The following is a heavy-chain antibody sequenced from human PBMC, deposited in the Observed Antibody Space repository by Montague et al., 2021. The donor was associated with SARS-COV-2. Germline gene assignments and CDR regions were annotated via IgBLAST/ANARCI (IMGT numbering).Heavy chain of an antibody. D-gene: IGHD3-22*01. CDR2: INHSGST. Sequence: SETLSLTCAVYGGSFSDYYWSWIRQPPGKGLEWIGEINHSGSTNYNPSLRSRVTISVDTSKNQFSLKLSAVTAADTAVSYCAIVAPTISMILVVMTGAGWYFDLWGRGTLVTVSS. CDR3: AIVAPTISMILVVMTGAGWYFDL. CDR1: GGSFSDYY. V-gene: IGHV4-34*01. J-gene: IGHJ2*01.